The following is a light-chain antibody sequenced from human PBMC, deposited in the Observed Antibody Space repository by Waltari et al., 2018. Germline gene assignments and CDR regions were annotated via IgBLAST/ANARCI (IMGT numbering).Light chain of an antibody. CDR3: CSYAGSWV. J-gene: IGLJ3*02. CDR2: EDN. Sequence: QSALTQPASVSGSRGQSLTISCPGTSPDVGTYNLVSWYQQHPGKAPKLMIYEDNNRPSGVSSRFSGSRSGNTASLTISGLQPEDEADYYCCSYAGSWVFGGWTKLTVL. V-gene: IGLV2-23*01. CDR1: SPDVGTYNL.